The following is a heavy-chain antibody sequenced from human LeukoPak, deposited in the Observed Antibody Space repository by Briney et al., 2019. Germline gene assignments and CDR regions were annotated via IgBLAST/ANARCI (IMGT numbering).Heavy chain of an antibody. Sequence: ASVKVSCKASGYTFTGYYRHWVRQAPGQGLEWMGWINPNSGGTNYAQKFQGRVTMTRDTSISTAYMELSRLRSDDTAVYYCARDFWSGSAHFDYWGQGTLVTVSS. D-gene: IGHD3-3*01. V-gene: IGHV1-2*02. CDR1: GYTFTGYY. CDR3: ARDFWSGSAHFDY. CDR2: INPNSGGT. J-gene: IGHJ4*02.